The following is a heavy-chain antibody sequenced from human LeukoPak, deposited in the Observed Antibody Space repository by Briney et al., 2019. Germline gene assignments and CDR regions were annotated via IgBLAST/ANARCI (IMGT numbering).Heavy chain of an antibody. Sequence: SETLSLTCTVSGDSISNYYWSWIRQPAGTGLEWIGRIYTSGTTDYNYSLQSRVTMSLDTSKNQFSLRLGSVTAADTAVYYCARAGRNNWYGFDYWGQGSLVTVSS. CDR1: GDSISNYY. D-gene: IGHD1-1*01. CDR3: ARAGRNNWYGFDY. J-gene: IGHJ4*02. CDR2: IYTSGTT. V-gene: IGHV4-4*07.